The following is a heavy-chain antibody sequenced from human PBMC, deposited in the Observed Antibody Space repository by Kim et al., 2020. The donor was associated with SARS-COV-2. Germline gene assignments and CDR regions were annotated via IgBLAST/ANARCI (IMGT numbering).Heavy chain of an antibody. J-gene: IGHJ6*02. CDR3: AKDIPSGGSYYYYGMDV. V-gene: IGHV3-9*01. Sequence: VKGRFTISRDNAKNSLYLQMNSLGAEDTALYYCAKDIPSGGSYYYYGMDVWGQGTTVTVSS. D-gene: IGHD1-26*01.